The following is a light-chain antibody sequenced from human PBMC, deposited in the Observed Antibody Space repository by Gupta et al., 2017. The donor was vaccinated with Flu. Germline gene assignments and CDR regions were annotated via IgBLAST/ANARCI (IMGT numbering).Light chain of an antibody. J-gene: IGLJ3*02. Sequence: YELIQPPSLSVSPGQTARITCPGDALAKNYAYWYQQKSRQPPVLVLYEDSKRPSGLPERFSGASSGTMATLTISGAQVEDEADYYCYSADSSGNHKGVFGGGTKLTVL. CDR1: ALAKNY. CDR2: EDS. V-gene: IGLV3-10*01. CDR3: YSADSSGNHKGV.